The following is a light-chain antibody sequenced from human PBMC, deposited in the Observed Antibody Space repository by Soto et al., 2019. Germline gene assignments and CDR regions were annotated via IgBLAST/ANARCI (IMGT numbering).Light chain of an antibody. V-gene: IGKV1-27*01. CDR3: QKYDSVPFT. CDR1: QGIRNY. Sequence: IQMTQSPSSLSASLGDRVTITCRASQGIRNYLAWYQQKPGKVPSLLIYSASTLQSGVPSRFSGSGSGTDFTLTISSLQPEDVETYYCQKYDSVPFTFGPGTKVDIK. CDR2: SAS. J-gene: IGKJ3*01.